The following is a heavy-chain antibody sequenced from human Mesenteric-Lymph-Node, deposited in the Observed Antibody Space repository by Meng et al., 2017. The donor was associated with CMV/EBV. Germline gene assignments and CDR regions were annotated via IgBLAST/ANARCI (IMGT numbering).Heavy chain of an antibody. CDR1: EYSLCSQW. Sequence: ISWKGAEYSLCSQWIGWVRRMPGKGLEWMGIIYTDDSDIIYSPSFQGQVTISVDKSISTAYLQWSSLKASDSGMYYCARRAERNWFDPWGQGTLVTVSS. CDR3: ARRAERNWFDP. V-gene: IGHV5-51*01. J-gene: IGHJ5*02. CDR2: IYTDDSDI.